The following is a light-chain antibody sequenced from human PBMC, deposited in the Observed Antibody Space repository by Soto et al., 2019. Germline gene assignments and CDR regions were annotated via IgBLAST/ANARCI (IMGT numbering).Light chain of an antibody. J-gene: IGKJ4*01. Sequence: EIVLTQSPATLSLSPGERATLSCRASQSVSSYLAWYQQKPGQAPRLLIYATSNRATGIPARFSGSGSGTEFNLTISSLQSEDFGVYYCQQYNNWPRATFGGGTKVDIK. CDR3: QQYNNWPRAT. CDR1: QSVSSY. V-gene: IGKV3D-15*01. CDR2: ATS.